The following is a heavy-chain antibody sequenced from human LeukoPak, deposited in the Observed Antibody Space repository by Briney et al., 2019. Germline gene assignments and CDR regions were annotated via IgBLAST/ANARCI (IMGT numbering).Heavy chain of an antibody. D-gene: IGHD3-16*01. CDR2: ISGSGGST. Sequence: GGALRHSCAASLFTLTSYAMSRVRPAPGEGREWVSAISGSGGSTYYAHTVRGRFTSSRDNSTNTLYLQMKSPRAEDMAVYYCAKREGDHWGEGTRVTVSS. CDR1: LFTLTSYA. V-gene: IGHV3-23*01. J-gene: IGHJ4*02. CDR3: AKREGDH.